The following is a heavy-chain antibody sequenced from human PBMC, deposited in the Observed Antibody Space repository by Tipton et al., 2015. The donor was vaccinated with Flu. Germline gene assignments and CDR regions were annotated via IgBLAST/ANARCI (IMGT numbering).Heavy chain of an antibody. J-gene: IGHJ4*02. CDR1: GYTFTRYY. V-gene: IGHV1-46*01. Sequence: QSGAEVKKPGASVKVSCKASGYTFTRYYMHWVRQAPGQGLEWMGIINPSGGSTSYAQKFQGRVTMTRDTSTSTVYMELISLRSEDTAVYYCARDGSYYDILTGQYYFDYWGQGTLVTVSS. D-gene: IGHD3-9*01. CDR3: ARDGSYYDILTGQYYFDY. CDR2: INPSGGST.